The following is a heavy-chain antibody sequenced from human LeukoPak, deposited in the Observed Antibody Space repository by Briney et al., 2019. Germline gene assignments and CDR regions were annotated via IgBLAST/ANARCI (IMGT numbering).Heavy chain of an antibody. Sequence: SETLSLTCTVSGGSISNYYWGWIRQPPGKGLEYIGYIYYTGSTNYNPSLKSRVTISVDTSKNQFSLKLSSVTAADTAVYYCASGPVFYYDSSGYPFYWGQGTLVTVSS. D-gene: IGHD3-22*01. CDR1: GGSISNYY. CDR3: ASGPVFYYDSSGYPFY. CDR2: IYYTGST. V-gene: IGHV4-59*08. J-gene: IGHJ4*02.